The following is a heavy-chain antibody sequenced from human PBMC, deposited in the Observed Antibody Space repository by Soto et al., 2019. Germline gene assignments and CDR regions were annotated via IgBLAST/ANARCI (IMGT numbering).Heavy chain of an antibody. Sequence: QVQLVQSGAEVKKPGSSVKVSCKASGGTFSSYTISWVRQAPGQGLEWMGRIIPILGIANYAQKFQGRVTITADKSTSTAYMELSSLRSEDTAVYYCVRPPTDYYDSSGVNAFDIWGQGTMVTVSS. V-gene: IGHV1-69*02. J-gene: IGHJ3*02. CDR1: GGTFSSYT. CDR2: IIPILGIA. D-gene: IGHD3-22*01. CDR3: VRPPTDYYDSSGVNAFDI.